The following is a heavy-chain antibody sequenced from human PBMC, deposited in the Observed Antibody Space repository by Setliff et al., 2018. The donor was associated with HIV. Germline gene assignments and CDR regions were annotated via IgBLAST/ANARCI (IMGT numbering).Heavy chain of an antibody. D-gene: IGHD3-22*01. CDR2: ISTYNGNT. J-gene: IGHJ4*02. V-gene: IGHV1-18*01. Sequence: VKVSCKASGYTFTSYGFSWVRQAPGQGLEWMGWISTYNGNTNFARKFQDRVTMTTDTSTSTAYMELRSLRSDDTAVYYCARGPYYDSSGYYSWPFDYWGQGTLVTVSS. CDR1: GYTFTSYG. CDR3: ARGPYYDSSGYYSWPFDY.